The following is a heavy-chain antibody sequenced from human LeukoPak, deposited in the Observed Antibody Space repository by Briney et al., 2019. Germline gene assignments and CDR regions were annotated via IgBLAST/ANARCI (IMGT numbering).Heavy chain of an antibody. J-gene: IGHJ4*02. Sequence: SETLSLTCTVSGGSISSSSYYWGWIRQPPGKGLEWIGSIYYSGSTYYNPSLKSRVTISVDTSKNQFSLKLSSVTAADTAVYYCARHQNYYDSSGFDYWGQGTLVTVSS. V-gene: IGHV4-39*01. D-gene: IGHD3-22*01. CDR1: GGSISSSSYY. CDR2: IYYSGST. CDR3: ARHQNYYDSSGFDY.